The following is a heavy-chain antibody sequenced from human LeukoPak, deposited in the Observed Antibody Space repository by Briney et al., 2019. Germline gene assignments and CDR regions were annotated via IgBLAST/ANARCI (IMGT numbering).Heavy chain of an antibody. CDR2: ISNSGTTI. CDR3: ARHARVAGFDY. V-gene: IGHV3-11*04. Sequence: PGGSLRLSCAASRFTFSDFYMSWIRQAPGKGLEWISYISNSGTTIYYADSVKGRFTISRDNAKNSLYLQMNSLRGEDTAVYYCARHARVAGFDYWGLGTLVTVSS. CDR1: RFTFSDFY. D-gene: IGHD6-19*01. J-gene: IGHJ4*02.